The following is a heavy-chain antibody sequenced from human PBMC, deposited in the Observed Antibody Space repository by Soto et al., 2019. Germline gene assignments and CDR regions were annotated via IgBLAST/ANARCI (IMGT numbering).Heavy chain of an antibody. CDR3: ARDGHGDLIDY. D-gene: IGHD4-17*01. CDR2: INSSSSSI. V-gene: IGHV3-48*01. J-gene: IGHJ4*02. Sequence: GGSLRLSCAASGFTFSSFSLNWVRQAPGKGLEWVSYINSSSSSIYYADSVKGRFTISRDNAKKSLYLQMNSLRAEDTAVYYCARDGHGDLIDYWGQGTLVTVSS. CDR1: GFTFSSFS.